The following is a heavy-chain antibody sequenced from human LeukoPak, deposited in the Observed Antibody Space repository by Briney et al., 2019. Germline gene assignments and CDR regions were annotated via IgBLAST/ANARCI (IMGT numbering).Heavy chain of an antibody. Sequence: GGSLRLSCAASGFTFSSYAMSWVRQAPGKGLEWVSAISGSGGSTYYADSVKGRFTISRDNYQNTLYLQMNSLRAEDTAIYYCAKNRYYDYYYYMDVWGKGTTVTVSS. CDR1: GFTFSSYA. CDR2: ISGSGGST. J-gene: IGHJ6*03. V-gene: IGHV3-23*01. CDR3: AKNRYYDYYYYMDV. D-gene: IGHD1-26*01.